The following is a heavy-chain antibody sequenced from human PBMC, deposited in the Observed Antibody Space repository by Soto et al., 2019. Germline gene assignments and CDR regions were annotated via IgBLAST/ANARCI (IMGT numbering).Heavy chain of an antibody. CDR3: ARSGGSGYYSAHYYGMDV. CDR2: MNPESGST. Sequence: ASVKVSCKASGYTFNTYDINWVRQATGQGLEWMGWMNPESGSTGFAQSFQGRITLTRNTSLDTVYMEVSSLTNEDTAVYFCARSGGSGYYSAHYYGMDVWGPGTTVTVSS. J-gene: IGHJ6*02. V-gene: IGHV1-8*01. CDR1: GYTFNTYD. D-gene: IGHD3-22*01.